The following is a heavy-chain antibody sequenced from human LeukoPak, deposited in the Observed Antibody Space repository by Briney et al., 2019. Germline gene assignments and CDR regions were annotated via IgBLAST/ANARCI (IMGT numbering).Heavy chain of an antibody. V-gene: IGHV4-34*01. CDR1: GGSFSGYY. Sequence: SETLSLTCAVYGGSFSGYYWSWIRQPPGKGLEWIGEINHSGSTNYNPSLKSRVTTSVDTSKNQISLKLSSVTAADTAVYYCARGQTGYDSYYCYYMDVWGKGTTVTVSS. CDR3: ARGQTGYDSYYCYYMDV. CDR2: INHSGST. J-gene: IGHJ6*03. D-gene: IGHD5-12*01.